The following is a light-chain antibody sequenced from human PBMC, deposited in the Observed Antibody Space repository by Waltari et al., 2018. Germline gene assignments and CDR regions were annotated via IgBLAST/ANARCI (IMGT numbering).Light chain of an antibody. CDR2: SNS. CDR3: ALWDDSLTGWV. V-gene: IGLV1-44*01. Sequence: QSVLTQPPSASGTPGQRVTISCSGSSSNTGSNTVNWYQQLPGTAPKLLIYSNSRRPSGVPDRFSGSKSGTSASLAISGLQSEDEADYYCALWDDSLTGWVFGGGTKLTVL. J-gene: IGLJ3*02. CDR1: SSNTGSNT.